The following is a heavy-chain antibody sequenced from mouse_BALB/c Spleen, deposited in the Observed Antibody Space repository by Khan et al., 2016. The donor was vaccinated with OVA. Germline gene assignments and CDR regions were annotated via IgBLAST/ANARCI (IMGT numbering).Heavy chain of an antibody. CDR3: AREAYRYDEYYFDS. CDR2: ISSGGTT. D-gene: IGHD2-14*01. V-gene: IGHV5-6-5*01. CDR1: GFTFSSYV. J-gene: IGHJ2*01. Sequence: EVELVESGGDLVKPGGSLKLSCAVSGFTFSSYVMSWVRQTPERGLEWVASISSGGTTAYPDSVKGRFTISRDNARNIMYLQMSSLRSEDTAMYYCAREAYRYDEYYFDSWGQGTTLTVSS.